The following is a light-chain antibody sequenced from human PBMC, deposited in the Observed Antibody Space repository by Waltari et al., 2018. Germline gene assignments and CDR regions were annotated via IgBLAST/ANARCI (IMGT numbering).Light chain of an antibody. J-gene: IGKJ1*01. V-gene: IGKV3-20*01. CDR3: QHYVRLPAT. Sequence: IVLTQSPGSLPSSPGERVTLTCRASQSVSRALAWYHQKPGQAPRLLIFGASTRATGIPDRFSGSGSGTDFSLTISRLEAEDVAVYYCQHYVRLPATFGRGTKVEIK. CDR2: GAS. CDR1: QSVSRA.